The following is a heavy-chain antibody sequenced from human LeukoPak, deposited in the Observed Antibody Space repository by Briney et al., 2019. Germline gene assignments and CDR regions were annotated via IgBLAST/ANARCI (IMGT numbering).Heavy chain of an antibody. CDR3: VLYSSSWYYFDY. CDR2: IYYSGST. CDR1: GGSISSSSYY. Sequence: SETLSLTCTVSGGSISSSSYYWGWIRQPPGKGLEWIGSIYYSGSTYYNPSLKSRVTISVDTSKNQFSLKLSSVTAADTAVYYCVLYSSSWYYFDYWGQGTLVTVSS. D-gene: IGHD6-13*01. V-gene: IGHV4-39*07. J-gene: IGHJ4*02.